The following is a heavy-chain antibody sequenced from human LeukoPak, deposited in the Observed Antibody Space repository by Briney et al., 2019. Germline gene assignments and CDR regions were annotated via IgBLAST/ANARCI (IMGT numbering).Heavy chain of an antibody. CDR1: GFTFDDYA. Sequence: GGSLRLSCAASGFTFDDYAMHWVRQAPGKGLEWVSGISWNSGTKGYADSVKGRFTISRDNAKNSLYLQMNSLRAEDTAVYYCARGGGTYYDFWSGNNWFDPWGQGTLVTVSS. V-gene: IGHV3-9*01. J-gene: IGHJ5*02. CDR3: ARGGGTYYDFWSGNNWFDP. D-gene: IGHD3-3*01. CDR2: ISWNSGTK.